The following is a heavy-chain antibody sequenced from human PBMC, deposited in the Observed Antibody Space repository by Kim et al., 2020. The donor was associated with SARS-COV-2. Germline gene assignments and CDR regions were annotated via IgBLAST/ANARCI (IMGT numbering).Heavy chain of an antibody. CDR2: TRNKANSYTT. CDR3: ARVLRYFDWSD. CDR1: GFTFSDHY. J-gene: IGHJ4*02. Sequence: GGSLRLSCAASGFTFSDHYMDWVRQAPGKGLEWVGRTRNKANSYTTEYAASVKGRFTISRDDSKNSLYLQMNSLKTEDTAVYYCARVLRYFDWSDWGQGTLVTASS. V-gene: IGHV3-72*01. D-gene: IGHD3-9*01.